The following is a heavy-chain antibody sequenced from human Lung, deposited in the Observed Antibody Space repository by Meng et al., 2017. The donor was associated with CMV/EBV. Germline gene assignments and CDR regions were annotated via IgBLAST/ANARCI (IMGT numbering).Heavy chain of an antibody. CDR1: GYTFTGYY. Sequence: ASXXVSXKASGYTFTGYYMHWVRQAPGQGLEWMGWINPNSGGTNYAQKFQGRVTMTRDTSISTAYMELSRLRSDDTAVYYCARSQLRLGEGGDYWGQGTVVNGAS. V-gene: IGHV1-2*02. CDR2: INPNSGGT. J-gene: IGHJ4*02. D-gene: IGHD3-16*01. CDR3: ARSQLRLGEGGDY.